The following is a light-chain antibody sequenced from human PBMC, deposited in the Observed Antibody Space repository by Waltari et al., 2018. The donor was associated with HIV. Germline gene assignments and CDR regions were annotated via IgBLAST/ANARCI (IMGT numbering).Light chain of an antibody. CDR3: NSRDSSGNHYV. V-gene: IGLV3-19*01. CDR1: SLRSYY. Sequence: SSELTQDPAVSVALGQTVRITCQGDSLRSYYASWYKQKPGQAPVLFISGKNNRPSGIPDRFSGSSSGNTASLTITGAQAEDEADYYCNSRDSSGNHYVFGTGTKVTVL. J-gene: IGLJ1*01. CDR2: GKN.